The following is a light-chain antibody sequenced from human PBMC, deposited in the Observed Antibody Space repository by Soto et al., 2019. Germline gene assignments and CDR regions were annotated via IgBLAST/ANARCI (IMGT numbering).Light chain of an antibody. V-gene: IGKV3-11*01. CDR1: QSVSSY. J-gene: IGKJ1*01. CDR3: QQYNNWT. CDR2: DAS. Sequence: IVLTQSPATLSLSPGERATLSCRASQSVSSYLAWYQQKPGQAPRLLIYDASNRATGIPARFSGSGSGTEFTLTISSMQAEDVAVYYCQQYNNWTFGQGTKVDIK.